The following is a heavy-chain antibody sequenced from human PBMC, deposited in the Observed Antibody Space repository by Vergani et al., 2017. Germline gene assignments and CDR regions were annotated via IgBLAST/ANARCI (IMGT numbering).Heavy chain of an antibody. CDR2: IHTSGST. V-gene: IGHV4-61*02. CDR1: GGSINSHNYY. J-gene: IGHJ4*02. Sequence: QVQLQESGPGLVKPLQTLSLTCTVSGGSINSHNYYWSWIRQPAGKGLEWIGRIHTSGSTNYNPPLKSRVTMSEDTSKNQFSLNLTSVTAADTAVYFCARGSCLGGSCYKPLFDDWGQGILVTVSS. D-gene: IGHD2-15*01. CDR3: ARGSCLGGSCYKPLFDD.